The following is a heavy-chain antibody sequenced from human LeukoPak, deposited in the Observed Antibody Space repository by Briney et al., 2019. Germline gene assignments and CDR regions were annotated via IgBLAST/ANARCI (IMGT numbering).Heavy chain of an antibody. J-gene: IGHJ4*02. CDR3: ARDSGYSYGLEV. V-gene: IGHV4-39*07. Sequence: SETLSLTCTVSGGSISSSSYYWGWIRQPPGKGLEWIGSIYHSGSTYYNPSLKSRVTISVDTSKNQFSLKLSSVTAADTAVYYCARDSGYSYGLEVWGQGTLVTVSS. CDR2: IYHSGST. CDR1: GGSISSSSYY. D-gene: IGHD5-18*01.